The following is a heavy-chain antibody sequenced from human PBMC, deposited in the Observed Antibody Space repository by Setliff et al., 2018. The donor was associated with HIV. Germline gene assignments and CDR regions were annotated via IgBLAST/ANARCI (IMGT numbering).Heavy chain of an antibody. D-gene: IGHD1-26*01. J-gene: IGHJ3*01. CDR2: IYYSGSV. CDR1: GGSIIYTSYY. V-gene: IGHV4-39*07. Sequence: SETLSLTCTVSGGSIIYTSYYWGWIRQPPGKGLEWIGSIYYSGSVYYNPSLKSRVTISVDTTKNQFSLKVKSVTAADTAVYYCAKSIVGGTTHAFDLWGRGTMVTVSS. CDR3: AKSIVGGTTHAFDL.